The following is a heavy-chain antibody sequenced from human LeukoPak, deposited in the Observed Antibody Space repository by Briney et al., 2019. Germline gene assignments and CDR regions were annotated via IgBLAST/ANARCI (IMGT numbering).Heavy chain of an antibody. V-gene: IGHV1-24*01. CDR3: ATGLPWAVAGYYYYYYYMDV. CDR2: CDPEDGET. D-gene: IGHD6-19*01. J-gene: IGHJ6*03. Sequence: ASVKVSCKVSGSTLTELSMHWVRQAPGKGLGWMGGCDPEDGETIYAQKFQGRVTMTEDTSTDTAYMELSSLRSEDTAVYCCATGLPWAVAGYYYYYYYMDVWGKGTTVTVSS. CDR1: GSTLTELS.